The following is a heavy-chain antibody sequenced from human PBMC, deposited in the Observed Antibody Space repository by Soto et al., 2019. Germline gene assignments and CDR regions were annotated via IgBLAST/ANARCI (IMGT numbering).Heavy chain of an antibody. CDR3: ARADYSSINFDY. CDR1: GGSISSGGYY. J-gene: IGHJ4*02. CDR2: IYYSGST. D-gene: IGHD6-13*01. V-gene: IGHV4-31*03. Sequence: SETLSLTCTVSGGSISSGGYYWSWIRQHPGKGLEWIGYIYYSGSTYYNPSLKSRVTISVDTSKNQFSLKLSSVTAADTAVYYCARADYSSINFDYWGQGTLVTVSS.